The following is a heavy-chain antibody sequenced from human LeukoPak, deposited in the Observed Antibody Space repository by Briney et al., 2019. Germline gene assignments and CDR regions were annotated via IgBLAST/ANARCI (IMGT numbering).Heavy chain of an antibody. J-gene: IGHJ4*02. CDR3: ARGSDIVVVVAATAFDY. V-gene: IGHV1-18*01. CDR1: GYTFTSYG. D-gene: IGHD2-15*01. CDR2: ISAYNGNT. Sequence: ASVKVSCKASGYTFTSYGISWVRQAPGQGLEWMGWISAYNGNTNYAQKLQGRVTMTTDTSTSTAYMELRSLRSDDTAVYYCARGSDIVVVVAATAFDYWGQGTLVTVSS.